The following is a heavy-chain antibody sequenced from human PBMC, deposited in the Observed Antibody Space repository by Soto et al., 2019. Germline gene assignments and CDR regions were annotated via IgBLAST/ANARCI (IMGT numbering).Heavy chain of an antibody. CDR2: ISESGGIT. CDR1: GCTLSTYW. Sequence: EVQLVESGGGLVQPGGSLRLSCAASGCTLSTYWMQWVRQVPGEGLMWVSSISESGGITDYADSVKGRFTISRDNAKNTLYLQMNGLRVEDTAIYYCAREYYSSGTHWGQGTLVTVST. J-gene: IGHJ1*01. D-gene: IGHD3-10*01. CDR3: AREYYSSGTH. V-gene: IGHV3-74*01.